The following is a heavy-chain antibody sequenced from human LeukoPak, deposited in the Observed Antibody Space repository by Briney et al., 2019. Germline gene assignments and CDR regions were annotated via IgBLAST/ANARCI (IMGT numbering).Heavy chain of an antibody. CDR1: GFTFSNYN. CDR2: MSGSGGMT. CDR3: AKGPFFYYDASGYNYYDL. D-gene: IGHD3-22*01. J-gene: IGHJ4*02. V-gene: IGHV3-23*01. Sequence: GGSLRLSCADSGFTFSNYNMNWVRQAPGKGLEWVSAMSGSGGMTYTADSVKGRFTISRDNSKNTLDLQMNSLRADDTAVYYCAKGPFFYYDASGYNYYDLWGQGTLVTVSS.